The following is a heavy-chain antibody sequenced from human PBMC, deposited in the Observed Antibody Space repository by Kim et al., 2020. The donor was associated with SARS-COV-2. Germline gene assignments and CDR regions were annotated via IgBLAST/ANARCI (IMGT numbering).Heavy chain of an antibody. Sequence: GGSLRLSCAASGFTFSSYAMSWVRQAPGKGLEWVSAISGSGGSTYYADSVKGRFTISRDNSKNTLYLQMNSLRAEDTAVYYCAKDSSSWPSYNWFDPWGQGTLVTVSS. CDR1: GFTFSSYA. D-gene: IGHD6-13*01. CDR2: ISGSGGST. CDR3: AKDSSSWPSYNWFDP. J-gene: IGHJ5*02. V-gene: IGHV3-23*01.